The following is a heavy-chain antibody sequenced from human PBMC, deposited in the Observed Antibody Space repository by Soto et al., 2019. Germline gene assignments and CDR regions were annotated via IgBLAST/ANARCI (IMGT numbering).Heavy chain of an antibody. J-gene: IGHJ4*02. CDR3: AKCASIAARPPFEY. D-gene: IGHD6-6*01. CDR1: EFTFSSYA. CDR2: LSGSGATT. V-gene: IGHV3-23*01. Sequence: GGSLRLSCAASEFTFSSYAMGWVRQAPGKGLEWVSALSGSGATTYYADSVKGRFTISRDNSKNTLYLQMNSLRAEDTAVYYCAKCASIAARPPFEYWGQGTLVTVSS.